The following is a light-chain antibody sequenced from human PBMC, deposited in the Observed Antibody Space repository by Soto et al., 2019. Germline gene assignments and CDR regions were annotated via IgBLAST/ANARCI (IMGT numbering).Light chain of an antibody. V-gene: IGKV1-5*01. J-gene: IGKJ1*01. Sequence: DIQMTQSPSTLSASVGDRVTITCRASQSITNRLAWYQHKPGKAPKVLIYDASNLEYGVPRRFSGSGFGTEFILTISSLQPDDFATYCCQHYGGMWAFGQGTKVDIK. CDR2: DAS. CDR1: QSITNR. CDR3: QHYGGMWA.